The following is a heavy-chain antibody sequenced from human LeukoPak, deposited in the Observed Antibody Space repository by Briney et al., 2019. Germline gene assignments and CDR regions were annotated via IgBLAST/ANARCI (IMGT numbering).Heavy chain of an antibody. D-gene: IGHD1-26*01. J-gene: IGHJ4*02. V-gene: IGHV1-69*05. CDR1: GGTFSSYA. CDR2: IIPIFGTA. Sequence: GASVKVSCKASGGTFSSYAISWVRQAPGQGLEWMGGIIPIFGTANYAQKFQGRVTITTDESTSTAYMELSSLRSEDTAVYYCARGSLMPSGEGPVDYWGQGTLVTVSS. CDR3: ARGSLMPSGEGPVDY.